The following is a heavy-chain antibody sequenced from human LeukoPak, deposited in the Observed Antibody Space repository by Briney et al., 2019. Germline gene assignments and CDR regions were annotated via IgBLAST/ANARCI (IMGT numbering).Heavy chain of an antibody. V-gene: IGHV3-53*01. CDR2: IYSGGST. J-gene: IGHJ6*02. CDR1: GFTASSNY. Sequence: GGSLRLSCAASGFTASSNYMSWVRQAPGKGLEWVSVIYSGGSTYYADSVKGRFTISRDNSKNTLYLQMNSLRAEDTAVYYCARGRYYYYGMDVWGQGTTVTVSS. CDR3: ARGRYYYYGMDV.